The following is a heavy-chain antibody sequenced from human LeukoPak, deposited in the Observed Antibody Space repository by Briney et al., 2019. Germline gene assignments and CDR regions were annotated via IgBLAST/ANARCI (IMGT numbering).Heavy chain of an antibody. CDR1: GGTFSSYA. D-gene: IGHD2-15*01. V-gene: IGHV1-69*06. Sequence: GSSVKVSCKASGGTFSSYAISWVRQAPGQGLEWMGGIIPIFGTANYAQKFRGRVTITADKSTSTAYMELSSLRSEDTAVYYCARLSGYCSGGSCPNWFDPWGQGTLVTVSS. CDR2: IIPIFGTA. CDR3: ARLSGYCSGGSCPNWFDP. J-gene: IGHJ5*02.